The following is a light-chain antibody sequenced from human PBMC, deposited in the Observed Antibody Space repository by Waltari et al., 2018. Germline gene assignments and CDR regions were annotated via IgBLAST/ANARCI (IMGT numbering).Light chain of an antibody. CDR3: QQSYSTPRKT. CDR1: QSINSY. V-gene: IGKV1-39*01. Sequence: DIQMTKSPSSLSASVGDRVTITCRASQSINSYLKWYQQKPWKAPKIRSYAASSLQSGVPSRFSGSGSATDFTLTISSLQPEDFATYYCQQSYSTPRKTFGQGTKVEIK. J-gene: IGKJ1*01. CDR2: AAS.